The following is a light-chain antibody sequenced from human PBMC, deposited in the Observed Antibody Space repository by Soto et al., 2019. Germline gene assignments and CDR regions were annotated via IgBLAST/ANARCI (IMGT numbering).Light chain of an antibody. CDR3: QQDDNRPLT. J-gene: IGKJ4*01. CDR1: QDISHY. V-gene: IGKV1-33*01. CDR2: DAS. Sequence: DIQLHPSPYSMSASLGDTVSKICQASQDISHYLNWYQQKPGKAPKLLIYDASDLETGVPSRFSGSGSGTDFTFTINSLQPEDIATYYCQQDDNRPLTFGGGTKVDI.